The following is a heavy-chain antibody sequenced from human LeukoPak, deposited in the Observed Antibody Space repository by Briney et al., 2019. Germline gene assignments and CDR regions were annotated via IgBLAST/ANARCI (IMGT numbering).Heavy chain of an antibody. D-gene: IGHD3-22*01. J-gene: IGHJ4*02. CDR3: AKDRARSHPYDTSGLTPNDY. Sequence: GGSLRLSCAASGFTFSSYGMHWVRQAPGKGLEWVALISYDGSNIYYVDSVKGRFTISRDNSKNALYLQMNSLRAEDTAVYYCAKDRARSHPYDTSGLTPNDYWGQGTLVTVSS. CDR1: GFTFSSYG. V-gene: IGHV3-30*18. CDR2: ISYDGSNI.